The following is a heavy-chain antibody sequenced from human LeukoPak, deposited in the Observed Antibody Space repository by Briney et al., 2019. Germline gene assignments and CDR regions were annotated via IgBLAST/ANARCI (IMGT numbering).Heavy chain of an antibody. CDR3: AKDHTSAMYYDFWSGSFQH. J-gene: IGHJ1*01. D-gene: IGHD3-3*01. CDR1: GFTFSSYA. Sequence: GSLRLSCAASGFTFSSYAMSWVRQAPGKGLEWVSTISGSGGSTYYAASVKGRFTISRDTSKKILYLQMDSLRAEDTAVYYCAKDHTSAMYYDFWSGSFQHWGQGTLVTVSS. CDR2: ISGSGGST. V-gene: IGHV3-23*01.